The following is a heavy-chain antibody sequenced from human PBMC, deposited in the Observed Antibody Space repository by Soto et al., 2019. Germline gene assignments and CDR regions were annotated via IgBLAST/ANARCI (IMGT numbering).Heavy chain of an antibody. D-gene: IGHD2-15*01. J-gene: IGHJ4*02. CDR1: GYTFTRYN. V-gene: IGHV1-46*01. Sequence: ASVKVSCKASGYTFTRYNVHWVRQAPGQGFEWMAIINPSGGTTYYVQKFEGRVTLTTDTSTSTVHMELSSLRSDDTAVYYCARVRGGGSEYFFDYWGQGTLVIVSS. CDR2: INPSGGTT. CDR3: ARVRGGGSEYFFDY.